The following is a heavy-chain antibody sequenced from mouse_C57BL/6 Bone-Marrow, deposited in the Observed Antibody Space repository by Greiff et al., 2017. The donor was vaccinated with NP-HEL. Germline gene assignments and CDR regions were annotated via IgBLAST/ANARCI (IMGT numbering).Heavy chain of an antibody. J-gene: IGHJ4*01. D-gene: IGHD3-2*02. CDR3: ARRAQVYYYAMDY. CDR1: GYTFTDYE. Sequence: QVQLQQSGAELVRPGASVTLSCKASGYTFTDYEMHWVKQTPVHGLEWIGAIDPETGGTAYNEKFKGKATLTADKSSSTAYMELRSLTSEDSAVYFCARRAQVYYYAMDYWGQGTSVTVSS. CDR2: IDPETGGT. V-gene: IGHV1-15*01.